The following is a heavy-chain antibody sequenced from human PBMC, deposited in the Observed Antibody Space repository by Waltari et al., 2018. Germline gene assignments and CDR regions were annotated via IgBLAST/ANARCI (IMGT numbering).Heavy chain of an antibody. D-gene: IGHD4-4*01. CDR2: IYRGTPPQSWSE. CDR3: ARLPYSNGGYYFDY. V-gene: IGHV4-38-2*01. Sequence: QVQLQESGPTLVKSSETLSLSCAVSGYFPSVGYYWGWVRQPPGKGLGSLARIYRGTPPQSWSEYYHPALRSRLTISLDTSRNVFSLKVASVTAADTATYFCARLPYSNGGYYFDYWGQGIQVTVSS. CDR1: GYFPSVGYY. J-gene: IGHJ4*02.